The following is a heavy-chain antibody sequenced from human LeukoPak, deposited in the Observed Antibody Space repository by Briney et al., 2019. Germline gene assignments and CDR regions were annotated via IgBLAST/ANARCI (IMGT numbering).Heavy chain of an antibody. Sequence: SETLSLTCTVSGGSISSYYWNWFRQPPGKGLEWIGYIYYSGSTNYNPSLKSRVTISVDTSKNQFSLKLSSVTAADTAVYYCARDPRLSGMDVWAKGPRSPSP. CDR3: ARDPRLSGMDV. CDR2: IYYSGST. V-gene: IGHV4-59*01. D-gene: IGHD3-22*01. J-gene: IGHJ6*02. CDR1: GGSISSYY.